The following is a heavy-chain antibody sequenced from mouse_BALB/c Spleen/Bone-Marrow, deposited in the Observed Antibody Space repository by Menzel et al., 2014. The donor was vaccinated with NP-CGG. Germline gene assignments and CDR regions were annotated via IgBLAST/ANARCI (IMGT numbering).Heavy chain of an antibody. Sequence: ISCKASGYAFSSYWMNWVKQRPGQGLEWIGQIYPGDGDTNYSGKFKGKATLTADESSSTAYMQLSSLTSEDSAVYFCAFGNYDFDYWGQGTTLTVSS. D-gene: IGHD2-1*01. V-gene: IGHV1-80*01. CDR3: AFGNYDFDY. CDR2: IYPGDGDT. CDR1: GYAFSSYW. J-gene: IGHJ2*01.